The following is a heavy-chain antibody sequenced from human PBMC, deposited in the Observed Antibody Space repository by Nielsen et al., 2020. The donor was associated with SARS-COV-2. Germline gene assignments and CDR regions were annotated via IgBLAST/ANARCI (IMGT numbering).Heavy chain of an antibody. Sequence: GGSLRLSCAASGFTFSSYGMHWVRQAPGKGLEWVAVIWYDGSNKYYADSVKGRFTISRDNSKNTLFLQMNSLRTEDTAVYYCARETEDYTSSWFDYWGQGTLVTVSS. CDR3: ARETEDYTSSWFDY. CDR1: GFTFSSYG. J-gene: IGHJ4*02. CDR2: IWYDGSNK. V-gene: IGHV3-33*01. D-gene: IGHD6-13*01.